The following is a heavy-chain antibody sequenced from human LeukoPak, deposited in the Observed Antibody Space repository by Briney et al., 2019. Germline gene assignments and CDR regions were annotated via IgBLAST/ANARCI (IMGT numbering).Heavy chain of an antibody. Sequence: GESLKISCKGSGYRFTNYWIGWVRQMPGKGLEWMGIIYPGDSHTTYSPSFQGQVTISVDKSINAAYLQWSSLKASDTAMYYCARPTYSSHDAFDIWGQGTMVTVSS. V-gene: IGHV5-51*01. CDR1: GYRFTNYW. CDR3: ARPTYSSHDAFDI. D-gene: IGHD2-21*01. J-gene: IGHJ3*02. CDR2: IYPGDSHT.